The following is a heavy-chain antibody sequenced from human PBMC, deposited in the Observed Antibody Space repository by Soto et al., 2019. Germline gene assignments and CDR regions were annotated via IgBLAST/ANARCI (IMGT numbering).Heavy chain of an antibody. J-gene: IGHJ6*02. CDR2: IYYSGST. CDR1: GGSISSGGYY. D-gene: IGHD3-10*01. CDR3: ARERKLLWFGELLPYGMDV. V-gene: IGHV4-31*03. Sequence: SETLSLTCTVSGGSISSGGYYWSWIRQHPGKGLEWIGYIYYSGSTYYNPSLKSRVTISVDTSKNQFSLKLSSVTAADTAVYYCARERKLLWFGELLPYGMDVWGQGTTVTVS.